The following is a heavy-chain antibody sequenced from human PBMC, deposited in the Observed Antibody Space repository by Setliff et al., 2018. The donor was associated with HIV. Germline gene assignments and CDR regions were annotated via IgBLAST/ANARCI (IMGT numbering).Heavy chain of an antibody. J-gene: IGHJ6*03. CDR3: NIYYYYYMDV. V-gene: IGHV4-34*01. Sequence: SETLSLTCAVYGGSFSGYYWSWIRQPPGKGLEWIGEINHSGSTNYNPSRKSRVTISVDTSKNQFSLKLSSVTAADTAVYYCNIYYYYYMDVWGKGTTVTVSS. CDR2: INHSGST. CDR1: GGSFSGYY.